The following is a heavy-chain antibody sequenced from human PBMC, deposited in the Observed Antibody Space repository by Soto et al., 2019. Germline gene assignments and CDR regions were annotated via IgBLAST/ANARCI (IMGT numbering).Heavy chain of an antibody. CDR2: IYYRGST. CDR3: ARDFEVRHPYGHSDYRMDA. Sequence: SETLSLTCTVSGGSVSSSSYYWTWIRQPPGKGLEWIGNIYYRGSTKYNPSLQSRVTISVDMSKNQFSLKLSSVTAADTAMYYCARDFEVRHPYGHSDYRMDAWGKGTRVSSSS. D-gene: IGHD3-10*01. J-gene: IGHJ6*04. V-gene: IGHV4-61*01. CDR1: GGSVSSSSYY.